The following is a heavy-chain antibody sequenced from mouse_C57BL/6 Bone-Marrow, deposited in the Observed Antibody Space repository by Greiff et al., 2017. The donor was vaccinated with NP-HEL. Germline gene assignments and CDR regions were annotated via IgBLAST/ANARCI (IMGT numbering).Heavy chain of an antibody. J-gene: IGHJ3*01. Sequence: QVQLKESGAELVMPGASVKLSCKASGYTFTSYWMHWVKQRPGQGLEWIGEIDPSDSYTNYNQKFKGKSTLTVDKSSSTAYMQLSSLTSEDSAVYYCARGGFPWFAYWGQGTLVTVSA. CDR2: IDPSDSYT. V-gene: IGHV1-69*01. CDR1: GYTFTSYW. CDR3: ARGGFPWFAY. D-gene: IGHD1-2*01.